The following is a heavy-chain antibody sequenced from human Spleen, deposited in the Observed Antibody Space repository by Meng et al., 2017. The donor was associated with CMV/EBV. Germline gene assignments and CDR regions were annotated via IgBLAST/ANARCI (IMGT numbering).Heavy chain of an antibody. J-gene: IGHJ4*02. CDR1: YTFTRYV. CDR3: ASSYGGYDSSGYYFDY. CDR2: ISAYNGNT. Sequence: YTFTRYVIIWVRQAPGQGLEWMGWISAYNGNTNYAQKLQGRVTMTTDTSTSTAYMELRSLRSDDTAVYYCASSYGGYDSSGYYFDYWGQGTLVTVSS. D-gene: IGHD3-22*01. V-gene: IGHV1-18*01.